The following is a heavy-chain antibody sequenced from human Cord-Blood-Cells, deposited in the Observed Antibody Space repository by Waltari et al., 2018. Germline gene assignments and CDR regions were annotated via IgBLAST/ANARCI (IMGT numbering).Heavy chain of an antibody. CDR2: INPNSGGT. CDR1: GYTFTGCY. J-gene: IGHJ4*02. Sequence: QVQLVQSGAEVKKPGASVKVSCKASGYTFTGCYMPWVRQAPGQGLEWMVWINPNSGGTNYAQKFQGRVTMTRDTSISTAYMELSRLRSDDTAVYYCARDPISVLRFLEWLFDYWGQGTLVTVSS. CDR3: ARDPISVLRFLEWLFDY. V-gene: IGHV1-2*02. D-gene: IGHD3-3*01.